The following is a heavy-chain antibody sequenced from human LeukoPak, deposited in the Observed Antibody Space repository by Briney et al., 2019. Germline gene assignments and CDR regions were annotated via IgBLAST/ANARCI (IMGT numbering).Heavy chain of an antibody. CDR1: GGSISSGDYY. D-gene: IGHD3-22*01. J-gene: IGHJ5*02. CDR2: TYYSGST. V-gene: IGHV4-30-4*02. CDR3: ARPYYYDSRIDP. Sequence: PSDTLSLTCTVSGGSISSGDYYWSWIRQPPGKDLEWIGYTYYSGSTYYNPSLKSRATISVDTSKNQFSLKLTSVTAADTAVYYCARPYYYDSRIDPWGQGTLVTVSS.